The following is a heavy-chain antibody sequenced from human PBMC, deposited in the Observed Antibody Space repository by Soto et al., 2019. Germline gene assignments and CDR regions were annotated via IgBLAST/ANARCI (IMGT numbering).Heavy chain of an antibody. V-gene: IGHV3-74*03. J-gene: IGHJ4*02. CDR1: GFTFSSYW. CDR3: ARRHDSFFHN. D-gene: IGHD2-15*01. CDR2: ISDDGSST. Sequence: GGSLRLSCAASGFTFSSYWMHWVRQAPGKGLVWVSRISDDGSSTTYADSVRGRFTISRDNANYTLYLEISSLRAGDTGVYDCARRHDSFFHNWGQGTLATVSS.